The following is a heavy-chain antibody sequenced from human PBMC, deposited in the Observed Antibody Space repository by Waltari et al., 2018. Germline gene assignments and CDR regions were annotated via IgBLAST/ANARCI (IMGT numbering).Heavy chain of an antibody. CDR2: VNPKGGGI. D-gene: IGHD2-2*02. J-gene: IGHJ4*02. V-gene: IGHV1-2*02. CDR3: ARVGYCSSTSCYTGNDY. CDR1: GYTFTGYY. Sequence: QVQLVQSGAEVKKPGASVKVSCKASGYTFTGYYMHWVRPAPGQGLEWIGWVNPKGGGISDVQTVHGRVTMSRDTSISTAYMELSRLRSDDTAVYYCARVGYCSSTSCYTGNDYWGQGTLVTVSS.